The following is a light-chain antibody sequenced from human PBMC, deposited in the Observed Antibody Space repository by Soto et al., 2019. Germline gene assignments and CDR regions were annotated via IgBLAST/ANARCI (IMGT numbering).Light chain of an antibody. V-gene: IGLV1-40*01. CDR2: DNS. CDR1: RSNIGAGYD. Sequence: QSVLTQPPSVSGAPGQRVTISCTGSRSNIGAGYDVHWYQQLPGTAPKLLIYDNSNRPSGVPDRFSGSKSGTSASLAITGLQAEDEADYYCQSYDNSLKVVFGGGTKLTVL. CDR3: QSYDNSLKVV. J-gene: IGLJ2*01.